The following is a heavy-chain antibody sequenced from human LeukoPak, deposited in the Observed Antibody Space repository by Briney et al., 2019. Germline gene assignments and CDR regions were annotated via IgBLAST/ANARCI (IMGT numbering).Heavy chain of an antibody. V-gene: IGHV4-59*12. CDR1: AGSISSYY. D-gene: IGHD3-22*01. J-gene: IGHJ4*02. CDR3: ARDKKTYYYDSSGFD. Sequence: SETLSLTCTISAGSISSYYWSWIRQPPGKGLEWIGSIYYSGSTYYNPSLKSRVTISVDTSKNQFSLKLSSVTAADTAVYYCARDKKTYYYDSSGFDWGQGTLVTVSS. CDR2: IYYSGST.